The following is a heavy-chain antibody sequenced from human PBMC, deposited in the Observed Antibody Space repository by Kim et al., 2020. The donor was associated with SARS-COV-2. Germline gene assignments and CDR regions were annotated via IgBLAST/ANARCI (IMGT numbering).Heavy chain of an antibody. V-gene: IGHV1-3*01. Sequence: ASVKVSCKASGYTFTSYAMHWVRQAPGQRLEWMGWINAGNGNTKYSQKFQGRVTITRDTSASTAYMELSSLRSEDTAVYYCASAYYYGSGSYVWLGFYYYGMDVWGQGTTVTVSS. CDR2: INAGNGNT. CDR1: GYTFTSYA. J-gene: IGHJ6*02. D-gene: IGHD3-10*01. CDR3: ASAYYYGSGSYVWLGFYYYGMDV.